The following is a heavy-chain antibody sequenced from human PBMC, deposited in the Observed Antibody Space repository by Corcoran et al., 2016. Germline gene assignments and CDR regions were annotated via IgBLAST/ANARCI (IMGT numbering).Heavy chain of an antibody. CDR3: AIGWLAYGGGDCYPGYDMDV. J-gene: IGHJ6*01. D-gene: IGHD2-21*02. V-gene: IGHV1-46*01. Sequence: QVQLVQSGAEVKKPGASVKVSCKASGYTFTSYYMHWVRQAPGQGLEWMGIIHPSGGSTSYAQKFQGRVTMTRDTSTSTVYMELCSLRSEDTAVYYCAIGWLAYGGGDCYPGYDMDVWGQGTTVTVSS. CDR1: GYTFTSYY. CDR2: IHPSGGST.